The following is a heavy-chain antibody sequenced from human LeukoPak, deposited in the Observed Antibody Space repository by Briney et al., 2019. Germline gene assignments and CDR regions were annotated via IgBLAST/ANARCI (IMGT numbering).Heavy chain of an antibody. CDR3: ARDLMVRGETGTFDI. J-gene: IGHJ3*02. CDR1: GFTFSSSN. V-gene: IGHV3-30*04. CDR2: ISYDGSNK. Sequence: PGRSLRLSCAASGFTFSSSNMHWVRQAPGKGLEWVAVISYDGSNKYYADSVKGRFTISRDNSKSTLYLQMNSLRAEDTAVFYCARDLMVRGETGTFDIWGQGTMVTVSS. D-gene: IGHD3-10*01.